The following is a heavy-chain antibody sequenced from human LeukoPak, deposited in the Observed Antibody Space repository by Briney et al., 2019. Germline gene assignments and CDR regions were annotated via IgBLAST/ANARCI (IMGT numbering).Heavy chain of an antibody. CDR2: IYYSGST. V-gene: IGHV4-59*01. J-gene: IGHJ3*02. Sequence: ASETLSPTCTASGCSISSFYWSWIPQPPGEGLGWSGNIYYSGSTNYNPSLKSRVTISVDTSKNQFSLKLSSVTAADTAVYYCARDGPMTQSGAFDIWGQGTMVTVSS. CDR3: ARDGPMTQSGAFDI. D-gene: IGHD3-10*01. CDR1: GCSISSFY.